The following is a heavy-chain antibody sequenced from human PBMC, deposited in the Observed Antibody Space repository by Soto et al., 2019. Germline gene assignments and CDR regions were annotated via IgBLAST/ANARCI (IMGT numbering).Heavy chain of an antibody. Sequence: SETLSLTCSVSGGSISGHYWTWIRQSPGKGLEWIGYIFYSGSTNYNPSLKSRVTISVDTSKNQFSLKMSSVTAADAAVYYCARVGSSGWSPDYWGRGTLVTVSS. CDR1: GGSISGHY. D-gene: IGHD6-19*01. CDR3: ARVGSSGWSPDY. V-gene: IGHV4-59*11. J-gene: IGHJ4*02. CDR2: IFYSGST.